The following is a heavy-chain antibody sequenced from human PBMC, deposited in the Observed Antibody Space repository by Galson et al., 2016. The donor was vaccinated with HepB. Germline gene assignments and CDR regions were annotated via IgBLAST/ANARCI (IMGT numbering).Heavy chain of an antibody. V-gene: IGHV3-23*01. CDR2: IRASGGST. CDR1: GFTFARHG. Sequence: SLRLSCAASGFTFARHGMHWVRQAPGKGLEWVSSIRASGGSTYYADSVKGRFTISRVNSKNTLYLQMDSLRADDTALYYCAKTRGELWPGDYWGLGALVTVSS. CDR3: AKTRGELWPGDY. D-gene: IGHD1-26*01. J-gene: IGHJ4*02.